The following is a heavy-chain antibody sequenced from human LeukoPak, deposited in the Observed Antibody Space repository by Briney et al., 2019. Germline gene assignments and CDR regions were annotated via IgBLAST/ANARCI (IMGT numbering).Heavy chain of an antibody. CDR2: INHSGST. V-gene: IGHV4-39*07. D-gene: IGHD6-13*01. CDR1: GGSISSGGYY. J-gene: IGHJ4*02. CDR3: ARGLPRWSSSWFDY. Sequence: SETLSLTCTVSGGSISSGGYYWSWIRQPPGKGLEWIGEINHSGSTNYNPSLKSRVTISVDTSKNQFSLKLSSVTAADTAVYYCARGLPRWSSSWFDYWGQGTLVTVFS.